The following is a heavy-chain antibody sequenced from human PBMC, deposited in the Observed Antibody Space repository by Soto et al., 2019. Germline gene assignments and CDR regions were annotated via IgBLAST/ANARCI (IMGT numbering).Heavy chain of an antibody. Sequence: GGSLRLSCAASGFTFDDYTMHWVRQAPGKGLEWVSLISWDGGSTYYADSVKGRFTISRDNSKNSLYLQMNSLRTEDTALYYCAKDLCSGGSCRYYYYGMDVWGKGTRVTVSS. CDR3: AKDLCSGGSCRYYYYGMDV. CDR1: GFTFDDYT. CDR2: ISWDGGST. J-gene: IGHJ6*04. V-gene: IGHV3-43*01. D-gene: IGHD2-15*01.